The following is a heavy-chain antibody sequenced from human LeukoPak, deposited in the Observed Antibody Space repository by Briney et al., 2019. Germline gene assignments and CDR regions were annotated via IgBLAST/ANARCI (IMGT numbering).Heavy chain of an antibody. CDR1: GFTFSDYY. D-gene: IGHD3-9*01. Sequence: GGSLTLSCAASGFTFSDYYMSWLRQAPGKGLEWVSYISSSGSTIYYADSVKGRFTISRDNAKNSLYLQMNSLRAEDTAVYYCARVRYFDWLSRAFDYWGQGTLVTVSS. V-gene: IGHV3-11*01. CDR2: ISSSGSTI. J-gene: IGHJ4*02. CDR3: ARVRYFDWLSRAFDY.